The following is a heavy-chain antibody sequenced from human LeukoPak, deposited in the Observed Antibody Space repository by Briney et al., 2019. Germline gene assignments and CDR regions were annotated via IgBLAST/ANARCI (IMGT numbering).Heavy chain of an antibody. CDR2: INGSGGRT. D-gene: IGHD3-10*01. CDR1: GFA. CDR3: AKRGSI. V-gene: IGHV3-23*01. J-gene: IGHJ4*02. Sequence: PGGSLRLSCVASGFAMHWVRQAPGKGLEWVSDINGSGGRTYYTDSVKGRFTISRDNSKNTLYLQMISLRDEDTAMYYCAKRGSIWGQGTLVSVSS.